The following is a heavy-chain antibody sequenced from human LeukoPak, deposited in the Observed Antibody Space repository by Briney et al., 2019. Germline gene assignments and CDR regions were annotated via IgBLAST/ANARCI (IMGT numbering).Heavy chain of an antibody. CDR3: ARDHVAKYCSGGSCLYYYYYYMDV. V-gene: IGHV1-8*03. D-gene: IGHD2-15*01. CDR1: GYTFTSYD. CDR2: MNPNSGNT. Sequence: ASVKVSCKASGYTFTSYDINWVRQATGQGLEWMGWMNPNSGNTGYAQKFQGRVTITRNTSISTAYMELSRLRSDDTAVYYCARDHVAKYCSGGSCLYYYYYYMDVWGKGTTVTVSS. J-gene: IGHJ6*03.